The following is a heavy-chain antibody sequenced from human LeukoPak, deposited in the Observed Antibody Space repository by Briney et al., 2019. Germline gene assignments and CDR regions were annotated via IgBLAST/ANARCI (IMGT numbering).Heavy chain of an antibody. CDR1: GYTFTSYY. D-gene: IGHD1-26*01. Sequence: ASVKVSCKASGYTFTSYYMHWVRQAPGQGLEWMGIINPSGGSTSYAQKFQGRVTMTTDTSTSTAYMELRSLRSDDTAVYYCAREAYSGSPYVYWGQGTLVTVSS. CDR2: INPSGGST. CDR3: AREAYSGSPYVY. J-gene: IGHJ4*02. V-gene: IGHV1-46*01.